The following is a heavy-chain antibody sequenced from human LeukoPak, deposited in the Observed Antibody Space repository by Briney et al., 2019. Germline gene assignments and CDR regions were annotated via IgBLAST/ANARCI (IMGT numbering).Heavy chain of an antibody. CDR3: AREVLSMVRGVIPKEAWGWFDP. Sequence: SETLSLTCAIYGGSFSGYYWSWIRQPPGKGLEWIGEINHRGSTNYNPSLKSRVTISVDTSKNQFSLKLRSVTAADTAVYYCAREVLSMVRGVIPKEAWGWFDPWGQGTLVTVSS. J-gene: IGHJ5*02. D-gene: IGHD3-10*01. CDR2: INHRGST. V-gene: IGHV4-34*01. CDR1: GGSFSGYY.